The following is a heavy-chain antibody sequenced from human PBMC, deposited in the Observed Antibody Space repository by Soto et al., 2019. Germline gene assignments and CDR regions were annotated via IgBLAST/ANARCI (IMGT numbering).Heavy chain of an antibody. Sequence: QVQLQESGPGLVKPSETLSLTCTVSGGSISSYYWSWIRQPPGKGLEWIGYIYYSGSTNYNPPLKSRVTISVDTSKNQFSLKLSYVTAADTAVYYGARYSCYVTDAFDIWGQGTMVTVSS. V-gene: IGHV4-59*08. CDR2: IYYSGST. D-gene: IGHD5-12*01. CDR1: GGSISSYY. J-gene: IGHJ3*02. CDR3: ARYSCYVTDAFDI.